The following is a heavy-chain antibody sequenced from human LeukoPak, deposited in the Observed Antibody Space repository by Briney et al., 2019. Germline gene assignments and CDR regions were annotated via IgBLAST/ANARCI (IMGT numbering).Heavy chain of an antibody. J-gene: IGHJ5*02. CDR2: INPTGGST. Sequence: GASVKVSCTASGYTFTSYYMHWVRQAPGQGLEWMGLINPTGGSTGYAQKFQGRVTMTRDMSTSTDYMELSSLRSEDTAIYYCARDNSVGDNAWWFDPWGQGTLVTVSS. D-gene: IGHD1-26*01. CDR1: GYTFTSYY. CDR3: ARDNSVGDNAWWFDP. V-gene: IGHV1-46*01.